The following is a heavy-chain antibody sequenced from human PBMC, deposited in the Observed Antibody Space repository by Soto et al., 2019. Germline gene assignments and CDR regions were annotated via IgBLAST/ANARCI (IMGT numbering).Heavy chain of an antibody. CDR1: GGSIISYY. J-gene: IGHJ4*02. D-gene: IGHD1-1*01. Sequence: SLTLSLTCSVSGGSIISYYWSWIRQPPGKGLEWIGYIYYSGSTNYNPSLKSRVTISVDTSKNQFSLKLSSVTAADTAVYYCARLQYNFDYWGQGTLVTVSS. CDR3: ARLQYNFDY. V-gene: IGHV4-59*08. CDR2: IYYSGST.